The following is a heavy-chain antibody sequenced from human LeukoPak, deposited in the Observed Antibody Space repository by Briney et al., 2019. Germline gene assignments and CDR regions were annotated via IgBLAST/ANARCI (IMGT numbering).Heavy chain of an antibody. V-gene: IGHV3-30*04. CDR1: GFTFSSYA. CDR2: ISYDGSNK. J-gene: IGHJ6*02. Sequence: GRSLRLSCAASGFTFSSYAMHWVRQAPGKGLEWVAVISYDGSNKYYADSVKGRFTISRDNSKNTLYLQMNSLRAEDTAMYYCAKAPGKPYYYGMDVWGQGTTVTVSS. CDR3: AKAPGKPYYYGMDV. D-gene: IGHD3-10*01.